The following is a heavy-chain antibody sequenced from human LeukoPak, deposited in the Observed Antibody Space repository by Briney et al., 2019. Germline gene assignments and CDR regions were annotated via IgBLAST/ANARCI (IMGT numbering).Heavy chain of an antibody. V-gene: IGHV3-23*01. CDR2: ISGSGDNT. Sequence: PGGSLRLSCAASGFTFSSHGMSWVRQAPGKGLEWVSTISGSGDNTYYADSVKGRFTISRDNSKNTLYLQMNSLRAEDTAVYYCVQGTRRGAITMVRGVIGKSYYFDSWGQGTLVTVSS. D-gene: IGHD3-10*01. CDR3: VQGTRRGAITMVRGVIGKSYYFDS. CDR1: GFTFSSHG. J-gene: IGHJ4*02.